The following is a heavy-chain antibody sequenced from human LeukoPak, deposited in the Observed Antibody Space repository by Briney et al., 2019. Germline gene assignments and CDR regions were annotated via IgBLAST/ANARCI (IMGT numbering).Heavy chain of an antibody. D-gene: IGHD6-6*01. CDR2: IKQDGSEK. CDR1: GSTFSNYW. J-gene: IGHJ4*02. V-gene: IGHV3-7*01. Sequence: GGSLRLSCAAPGSTFSNYWMGWVRQAPGKGLEWVANIKQDGSEKYYVDSVKGRFTISRDNAKNSLYLQMNSLRAEDTAVFYCARGGSAYIGSSDFHYWGQGTLVTVSS. CDR3: ARGGSAYIGSSDFHY.